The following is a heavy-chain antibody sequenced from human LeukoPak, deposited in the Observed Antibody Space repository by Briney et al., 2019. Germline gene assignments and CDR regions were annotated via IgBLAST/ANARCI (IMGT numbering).Heavy chain of an antibody. D-gene: IGHD2-2*02. J-gene: IGHJ6*02. CDR3: ARDGTPDCSSTSCYTYYYYYGMDV. CDR1: GYTFTSYG. Sequence: GASVKVSCEASGYTFTSYGISWVRQAPGQGLEWMGWISAYNGNTNYAQKLQGRVTMTTDTSTSTAYMELRSLRSDDTAVYYCARDGTPDCSSTSCYTYYYYYGMDVWGQGTTVTVSS. CDR2: ISAYNGNT. V-gene: IGHV1-18*01.